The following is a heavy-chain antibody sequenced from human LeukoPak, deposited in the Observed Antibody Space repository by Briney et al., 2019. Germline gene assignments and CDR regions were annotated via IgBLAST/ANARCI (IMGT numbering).Heavy chain of an antibody. CDR3: ARNDCSSSNCYLDFDY. CDR1: AGSISTYY. J-gene: IGHJ4*02. Sequence: SETLSLTCTVPAGSISTYYWNWIRQPAGKGLEWIGRIYSTGSTNYNPSLKSRVTMSLDTSKNQFSLKLSSVTAADTAVYYCARNDCSSSNCYLDFDYWGQGSLVTVSS. V-gene: IGHV4-4*07. D-gene: IGHD2-2*01. CDR2: IYSTGST.